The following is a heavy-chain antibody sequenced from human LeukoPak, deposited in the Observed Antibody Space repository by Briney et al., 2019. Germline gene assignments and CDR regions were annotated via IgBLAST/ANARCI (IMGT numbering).Heavy chain of an antibody. CDR3: ARDYSPPHYYDSSGYFDS. CDR1: PFTFRSYS. V-gene: IGHV3-21*01. D-gene: IGHD3-22*01. Sequence: PGGSLRLSCTASPFTFRSYSLNWVRQAPGKGPEWVSSITTSSRYIYYADSVKGRFTISRDNAKNSLYLQMNSQRVEDTAVYYCARDYSPPHYYDSSGYFDSWGQGTLVTVSS. CDR2: ITTSSRYI. J-gene: IGHJ4*02.